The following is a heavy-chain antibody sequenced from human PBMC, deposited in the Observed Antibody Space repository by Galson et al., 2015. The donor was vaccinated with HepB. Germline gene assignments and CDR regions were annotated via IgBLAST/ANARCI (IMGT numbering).Heavy chain of an antibody. CDR3: ARAQGYHDFWSGYTGYYFGMDV. D-gene: IGHD3-3*01. Sequence: ETLSLTCTVSGGSISSYYWSWIRQPPGKGLEWVGYIYYSGSTNYNPSLKSRVTISVDTSKNQFSLKLSSVTAADTAVYYCARAQGYHDFWSGYTGYYFGMDVWGHGTTVTVSS. V-gene: IGHV4-59*01. J-gene: IGHJ6*01. CDR2: IYYSGST. CDR1: GGSISSYY.